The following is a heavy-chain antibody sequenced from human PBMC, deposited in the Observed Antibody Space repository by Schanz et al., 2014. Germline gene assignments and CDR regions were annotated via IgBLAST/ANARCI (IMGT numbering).Heavy chain of an antibody. CDR1: GFTFSSSS. D-gene: IGHD3-22*01. CDR3: ARDPYDSSGYNQYYFDY. Sequence: VQLVESGGGLVKPGGSLRLSCAASGFTFSSSSMNWVRQAPGKGLEWVSSIGSSSTYIFYSDSVKGRFTISRDNSKSTLYLQMNSLRAEDTAVYYCARDPYDSSGYNQYYFDYWGQGTLVTVSS. V-gene: IGHV3-21*02. J-gene: IGHJ4*02. CDR2: IGSSSTYI.